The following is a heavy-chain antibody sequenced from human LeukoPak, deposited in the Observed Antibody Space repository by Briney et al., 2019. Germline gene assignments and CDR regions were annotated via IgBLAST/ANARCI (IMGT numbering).Heavy chain of an antibody. CDR2: IYYSGKT. D-gene: IGHD2-8*01. J-gene: IGHJ3*02. V-gene: IGHV4-39*01. Sequence: SETLSLTCTVSSGSISSSSSYYWGWIRQPPGKGLEWIGSIYYSGKTYYNPSLKSRVTISVDTSKNQFSLKLSSVTAADTAVYYCARHLKGHCSNGVCSDAFDIWGQGTMVTVSS. CDR3: ARHLKGHCSNGVCSDAFDI. CDR1: SGSISSSSSYY.